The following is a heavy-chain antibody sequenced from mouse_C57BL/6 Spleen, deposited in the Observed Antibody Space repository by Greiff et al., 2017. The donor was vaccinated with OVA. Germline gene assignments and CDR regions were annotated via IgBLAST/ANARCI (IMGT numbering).Heavy chain of an antibody. CDR3: ARAGDSSSYWYFDV. CDR1: GYTFTSYG. Sequence: EVQLQQSGAELVRPGSSVKMSCKTSGYTFTSYGINWVKQRPGQGLEWIGYIYPGNGYTKYNEKFKGKATLTSDTSSSTAYMQLSSLTSEDSAIYFCARAGDSSSYWYFDVWGTGTTVTVSS. CDR2: IYPGNGYT. J-gene: IGHJ1*03. V-gene: IGHV1-58*01. D-gene: IGHD1-1*01.